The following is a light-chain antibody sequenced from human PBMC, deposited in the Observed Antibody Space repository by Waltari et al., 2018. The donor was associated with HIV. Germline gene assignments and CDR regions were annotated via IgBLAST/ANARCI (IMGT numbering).Light chain of an antibody. Sequence: DIQMTQSPSSLSASVGDRVPITCQASQDISNYLNWYQQKPGKTPKLLIFDASNLETGVPSRLSGSGSGTDFTFTISSLQPEDIATYYCQQYDNVPPTFGGGTKVEIK. CDR3: QQYDNVPPT. V-gene: IGKV1-33*01. CDR2: DAS. J-gene: IGKJ4*01. CDR1: QDISNY.